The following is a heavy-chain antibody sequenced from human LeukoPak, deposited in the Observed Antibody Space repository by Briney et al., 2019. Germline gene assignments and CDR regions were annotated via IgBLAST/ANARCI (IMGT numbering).Heavy chain of an antibody. J-gene: IGHJ4*02. D-gene: IGHD1-26*01. CDR1: GFTFGSYG. Sequence: PGGSLRLSCAASGFTFGSYGMHWVRQAPGKGLEWVAVISYDGSNKYYADSVKGRFTISRDNSKNTLYLQMNSLRAEDTAVYYCAKDLVGATPDLGYWGQGTLVTVSS. V-gene: IGHV3-30*18. CDR2: ISYDGSNK. CDR3: AKDLVGATPDLGY.